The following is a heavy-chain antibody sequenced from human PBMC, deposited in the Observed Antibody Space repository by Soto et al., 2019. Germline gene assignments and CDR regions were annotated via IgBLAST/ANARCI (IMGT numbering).Heavy chain of an antibody. V-gene: IGHV1-18*01. D-gene: IGHD2-15*01. CDR3: AGGRSVARPLYYYYGMDV. J-gene: IGHJ6*02. CDR2: ISAYNGNT. CDR1: GYTFTSYG. Sequence: ASVKVSCKASGYTFTSYGISWVRQAPGQGLEWMGWISAYNGNTNYAQKLQGRVTMTTDTSTSTAYMELRSLRSDDTAVYYCAGGRSVARPLYYYYGMDVWGQGTTVTVSS.